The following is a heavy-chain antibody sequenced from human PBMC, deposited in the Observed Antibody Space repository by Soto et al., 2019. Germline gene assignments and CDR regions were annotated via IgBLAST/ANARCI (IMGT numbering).Heavy chain of an antibody. J-gene: IGHJ4*02. D-gene: IGHD2-2*01. CDR1: CGSLSDYS. CDR2: IYRTGNT. CDR3: ARGDYQYSIDY. Sequence: SETLSLTCAVYCGSLSDYSWSWIRQPPGKGLEWLGYIYRTGNTHYSPSLKSRVSISQDRSKNQFSLELTSVTAADTAVYYCARGDYQYSIDYWGQGTLVTVSS. V-gene: IGHV4-30-2*01.